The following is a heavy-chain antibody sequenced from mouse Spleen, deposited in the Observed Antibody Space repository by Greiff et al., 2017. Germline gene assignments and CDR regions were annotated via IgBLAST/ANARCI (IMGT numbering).Heavy chain of an antibody. Sequence: VQLQQPGAELVKPGASVKMSCKASGYTFTSYWITWVKQRPGQGLEWIGDIYPGSGSTNYNEKFKGKATLTADKSSSTAYMQLSSLTSDDSAVYFCAREGFDYWGQGTTLTVSS. J-gene: IGHJ2*01. V-gene: IGHV1-55*01. CDR2: IYPGSGST. CDR3: AREGFDY. CDR1: GYTFTSYW.